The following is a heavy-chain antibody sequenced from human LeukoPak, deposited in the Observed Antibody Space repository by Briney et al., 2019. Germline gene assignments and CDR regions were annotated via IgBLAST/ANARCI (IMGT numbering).Heavy chain of an antibody. CDR1: GGSISYYY. CDR3: ARMGDYYDSSGYRHDAFDI. CDR2: IYSSGST. Sequence: SETLSLTCAVSGGSISYYYWNWIRQPPGKGLEWIGYIYSSGSTNYNPSLKSRVTISLDTSKNQFSLKLSSVTAADTAVYYCARMGDYYDSSGYRHDAFDIWGQGTMVTVSS. V-gene: IGHV4-59*01. J-gene: IGHJ3*02. D-gene: IGHD3-22*01.